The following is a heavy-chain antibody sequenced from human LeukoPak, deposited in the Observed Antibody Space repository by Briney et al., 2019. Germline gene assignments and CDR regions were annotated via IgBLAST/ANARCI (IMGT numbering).Heavy chain of an antibody. D-gene: IGHD1-14*01. J-gene: IGHJ4*02. CDR3: ARGTLNISGQQGAFDY. CDR2: INSSSSYI. V-gene: IGHV3-21*01. CDR1: GFTLSRYS. Sequence: PGGSLRLSCAASGFTLSRYSMNWVRQAPGKGLEWVSSINSSSSYIYYAASVKGRFTISRDNAKNSLYLQLNSLRADDTAVYYCARGTLNISGQQGAFDYWGQGTLVTVSS.